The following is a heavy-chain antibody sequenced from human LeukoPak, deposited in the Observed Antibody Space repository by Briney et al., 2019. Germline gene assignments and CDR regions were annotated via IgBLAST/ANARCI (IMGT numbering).Heavy chain of an antibody. CDR1: GFTFSSYA. J-gene: IGHJ5*02. CDR3: AKTTRDFMTTVSNWFDP. V-gene: IGHV3-23*01. CDR2: ISGSGGST. D-gene: IGHD4-17*01. Sequence: GGSLRLSCAASGFTFSSYAMCWVRQAPGKGLEWVSTISGSGGSTYYADSVKGRFTISRDNSKNTVFLPMNSLRAEDTAIYYCAKTTRDFMTTVSNWFDPWGQGTLVTVSS.